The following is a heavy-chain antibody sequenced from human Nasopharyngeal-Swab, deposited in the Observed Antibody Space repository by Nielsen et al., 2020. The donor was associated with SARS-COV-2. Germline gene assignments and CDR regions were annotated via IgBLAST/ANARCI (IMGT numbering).Heavy chain of an antibody. CDR3: ARDYRGAGYYYYGMGV. J-gene: IGHJ6*02. CDR2: ISYRGST. D-gene: IGHD1-26*01. V-gene: IGHV4-31*03. Sequence: SETLSLTCTVSGGSINSGDSCWSWIRQHPGKGLEWIGYISYRGSTYYNPSLKGRVTISVDTSKNQVSLNLSSVTAADTAVYYCARDYRGAGYYYYGMGVWGQGTTVTVSS. CDR1: GGSINSGDSC.